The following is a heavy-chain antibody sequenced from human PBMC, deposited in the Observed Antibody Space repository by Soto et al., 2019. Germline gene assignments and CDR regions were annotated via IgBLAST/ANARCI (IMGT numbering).Heavy chain of an antibody. J-gene: IGHJ3*01. CDR2: IHSDGSTT. D-gene: IGHD2-15*01. CDR3: VRGDKGGIDL. V-gene: IGHV3-74*01. CDR1: GFTFNYYW. Sequence: EVQLVESEGGLVQRGGSLRLSCAASGFTFNYYWMHWVRQAPGQGLVWVSHIHSDGSTTTYADSVKDRFTISRDNAKNTLYLQMNSLRAEDTAVYYCVRGDKGGIDLWGQGTTVTVSS.